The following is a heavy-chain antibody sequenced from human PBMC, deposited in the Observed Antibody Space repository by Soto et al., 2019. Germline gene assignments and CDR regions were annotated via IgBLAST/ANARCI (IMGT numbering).Heavy chain of an antibody. CDR2: IDPRSGGT. CDR3: ATDDYGIFPY. V-gene: IGHV1-2*02. Sequence: AASVKVSCKVSGYPFTTYYIHWVRQAPGQGLEWMGWIDPRSGGTVYEQKFQGRVTMTRDTSISTVYMDLSGLTSDDTALYYCATDDYGIFPYWGQGSLVTVPQ. CDR1: GYPFTTYY. J-gene: IGHJ4*02. D-gene: IGHD3-10*01.